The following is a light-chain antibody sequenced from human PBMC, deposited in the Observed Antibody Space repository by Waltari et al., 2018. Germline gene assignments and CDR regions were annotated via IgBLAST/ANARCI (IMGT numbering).Light chain of an antibody. J-gene: IGKJ1*01. CDR2: HAS. Sequence: SCKASDSVGIYLAWYQQKPGQAPRLLIYHASRRSTGIPDRFSCSGSGTDFSLTISSLEPEDFAVYYCQKYVSLPATFGQGTKVEI. CDR3: QKYVSLPAT. V-gene: IGKV3-20*01. CDR1: DSVGIY.